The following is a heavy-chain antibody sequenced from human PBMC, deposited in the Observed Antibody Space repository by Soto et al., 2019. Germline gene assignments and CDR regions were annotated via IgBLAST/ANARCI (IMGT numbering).Heavy chain of an antibody. Sequence: GGSLRLSCAASGFTFSSYAMSWVRQAPGKGLEWVSAISGSGGSTYYADSVKGRFTISRDNAKNSLYLQMNSLRAEDTAVYYCARANLVVYYYYMDVWGKGTTVTVSS. CDR1: GFTFSSYA. CDR3: ARANLVVYYYYMDV. V-gene: IGHV3-23*01. D-gene: IGHD2-15*01. J-gene: IGHJ6*03. CDR2: ISGSGGST.